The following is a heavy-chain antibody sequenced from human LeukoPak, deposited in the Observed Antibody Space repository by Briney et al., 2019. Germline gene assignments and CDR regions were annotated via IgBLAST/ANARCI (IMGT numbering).Heavy chain of an antibody. CDR3: ATGRYYYESSGSPSDY. J-gene: IGHJ4*02. Sequence: GGSLRLSCAASGITFSNYGMHWVRQAPGTGLEWVALIWHDGSNKYYADSVKGRFTISRDNSKNTLYLQMNSLRAEDTAVYYCATGRYYYESSGSPSDYWGQGTLVTVSS. V-gene: IGHV3-33*01. CDR2: IWHDGSNK. CDR1: GITFSNYG. D-gene: IGHD3-22*01.